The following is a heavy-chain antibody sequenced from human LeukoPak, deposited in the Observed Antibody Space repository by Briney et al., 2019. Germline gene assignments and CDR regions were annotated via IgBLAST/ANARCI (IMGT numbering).Heavy chain of an antibody. CDR3: AGITILDAFDI. D-gene: IGHD3-3*01. J-gene: IGHJ3*02. V-gene: IGHV4-34*01. CDR1: GGSFSGYY. Sequence: PSETLSLTCAVYGGSFSGYYWSWIRQPPGKGLEWIGEINHSGSTNYNPSLKSRVTISVDTSKNQFSLKLSSVTAADTAVYYCAGITILDAFDIWGQGTMVTVSS. CDR2: INHSGST.